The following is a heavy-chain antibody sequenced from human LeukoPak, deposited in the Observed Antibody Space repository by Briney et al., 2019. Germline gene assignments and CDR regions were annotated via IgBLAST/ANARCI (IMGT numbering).Heavy chain of an antibody. CDR1: GGSFSGYY. J-gene: IGHJ6*02. CDR2: INHSGGT. D-gene: IGHD4-11*01. Sequence: SETLSLTCAVYGGSFSGYYWSWIRQPPGKGLEWIGEINHSGGTNYNPSLKSRVTISVDTSKNQFSLKLSSVAAADTAVYYCVYSNYYYYYGMDVWGQGTTVTVSS. CDR3: VYSNYYYYYGMDV. V-gene: IGHV4-34*01.